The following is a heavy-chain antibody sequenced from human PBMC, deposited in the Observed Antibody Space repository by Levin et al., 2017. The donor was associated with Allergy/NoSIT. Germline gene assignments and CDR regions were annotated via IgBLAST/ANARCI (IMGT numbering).Heavy chain of an antibody. V-gene: IGHV3-33*01. J-gene: IGHJ1*01. D-gene: IGHD2-21*02. CDR1: GFTFSSYG. CDR2: IWYDGSNK. Sequence: GSLRLSCAASGFTFSSYGMHWVRQAPGKGLEWVAVIWYDGSNKYYADSVKGRFTISRDNSKNTLYLQMNSLRAEDTAVYYCARQGVYCGGDCYPEYFQHWGQGTLVTVSS. CDR3: ARQGVYCGGDCYPEYFQH.